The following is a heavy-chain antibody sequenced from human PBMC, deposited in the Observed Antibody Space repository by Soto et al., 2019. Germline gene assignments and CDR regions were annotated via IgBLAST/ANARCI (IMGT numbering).Heavy chain of an antibody. D-gene: IGHD6-19*01. CDR3: AKEPSSGWYWAINWFDP. J-gene: IGHJ5*02. V-gene: IGHV3-30*18. CDR1: GFTFSSYG. CDR2: ISYDGSNK. Sequence: QVQLVESGGGVVQPGRSLRLSYAASGFTFSSYGMHWVRQAPGKGLEWVAVISYDGSNKYYADSVKGRFTISRDNSXNSXYLQMNSLRAEDTAVYYCAKEPSSGWYWAINWFDPWGQGTLVTVSS.